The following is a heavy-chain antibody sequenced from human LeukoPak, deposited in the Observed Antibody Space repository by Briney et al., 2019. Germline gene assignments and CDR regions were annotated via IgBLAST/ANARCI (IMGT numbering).Heavy chain of an antibody. CDR2: IYYSGST. J-gene: IGHJ4*02. CDR1: GGSISSYY. CDR3: ASSPDDYGDYRGGKFDY. Sequence: SETLSLTCTVSGGSISSYYWSWIRQPPGKGLEWIGYIYYSGSTYYNPSLKSRVTISVDTSKNQFSLKLSSVTAADTAVYYCASSPDDYGDYRGGKFDYWGQGTLVTVSS. V-gene: IGHV4-59*06. D-gene: IGHD4-17*01.